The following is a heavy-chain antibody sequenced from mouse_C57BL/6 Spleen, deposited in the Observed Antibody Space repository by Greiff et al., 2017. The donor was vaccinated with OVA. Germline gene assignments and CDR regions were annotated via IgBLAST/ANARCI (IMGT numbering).Heavy chain of an antibody. Sequence: QVQLQQPGAELVKPGASVKLSCKASGYTFTSYWITWVKQRPGQGLEWIGDIYPGSGSTYYNEKFKSKATLTVDTSSSTAYMQLSSLTSEDAAVYYYARAYYGNFDYWGQGTTLTVSS. CDR3: ARAYYGNFDY. D-gene: IGHD1-1*02. CDR1: GYTFTSYW. CDR2: IYPGSGST. J-gene: IGHJ2*01. V-gene: IGHV1-55*01.